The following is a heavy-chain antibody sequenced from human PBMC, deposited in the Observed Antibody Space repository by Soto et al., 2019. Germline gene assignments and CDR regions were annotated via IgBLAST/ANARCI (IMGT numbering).Heavy chain of an antibody. CDR1: GGSISSYY. J-gene: IGHJ4*02. V-gene: IGHV4-59*08. CDR3: ARHSGGYNGFDFSY. Sequence: QVQLQESGPGLVKPSETLSLTCTVSGGSISSYYWSWIRQPPGKGLEWIGYIYYTGSTNYNPSLKSRVTISVDTSKNHFSLSLTSVTAADTAVYYCARHSGGYNGFDFSYWGQGALVTVSS. D-gene: IGHD5-12*01. CDR2: IYYTGST.